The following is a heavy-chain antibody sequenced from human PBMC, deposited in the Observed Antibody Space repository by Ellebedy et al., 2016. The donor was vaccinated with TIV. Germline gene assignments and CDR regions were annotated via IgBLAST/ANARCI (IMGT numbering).Heavy chain of an antibody. D-gene: IGHD6-13*01. J-gene: IGHJ4*02. CDR1: GFTFGCCA. Sequence: GESLKISCAASGFTFGCCAMSWVRQAPGKGLEWVSVISNGGDTTYADSVKGRFTISRDNSKTALDLQMNSLRAEDTAVYYCAKLGGIYTWYAEYWGQGTLVTVSS. V-gene: IGHV3-23*01. CDR3: AKLGGIYTWYAEY. CDR2: ISNGGDTT.